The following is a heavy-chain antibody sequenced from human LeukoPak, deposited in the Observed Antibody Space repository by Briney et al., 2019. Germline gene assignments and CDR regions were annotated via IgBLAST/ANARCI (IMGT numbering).Heavy chain of an antibody. CDR1: GFTVSSNY. CDR3: ARGGGDNAFDI. V-gene: IGHV3-53*01. D-gene: IGHD2-21*02. Sequence: GGSLRLSCAASGFTVSSNYMSWVRQAPGKGLEWASVIYSGGGTYYADSVKGRFTISRDNSKNTLYLQMNSLRAEDTAVYYCARGGGDNAFDIWGQGTMVTVSS. CDR2: IYSGGGT. J-gene: IGHJ3*02.